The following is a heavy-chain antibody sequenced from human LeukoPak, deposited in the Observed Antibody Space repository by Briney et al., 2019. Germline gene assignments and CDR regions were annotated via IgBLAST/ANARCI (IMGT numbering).Heavy chain of an antibody. CDR2: ISSSTSYT. CDR1: GFTFSDYY. J-gene: IGHJ4*02. Sequence: PGGSLRLSCAASGFTFSDYYMSWIRQAPGKGLEWVSYISSSTSYTNYADSVQGRFTISRDNAKNSLYLQMNSLRVEDTAVYYCARDGLDSYGYALDYWGQGTLVTVSS. D-gene: IGHD5-18*01. V-gene: IGHV3-11*05. CDR3: ARDGLDSYGYALDY.